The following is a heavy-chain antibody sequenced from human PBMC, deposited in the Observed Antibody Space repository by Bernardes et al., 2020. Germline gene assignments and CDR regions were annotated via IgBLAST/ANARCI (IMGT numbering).Heavy chain of an antibody. CDR1: GFTVSSTY. CDR3: ARASNAEYFHY. Sequence: VGSLRLSCAASGFTVSSTYMSWVRQAPGTGLAWVSVIYGGGLTYYADSVKGRFTISRDNSKNTLYLQINSLRAEDTAVYYCARASNAEYFHYWGPGTLVTVSS. J-gene: IGHJ1*01. CDR2: IYGGGLT. D-gene: IGHD6-6*01. V-gene: IGHV3-53*01.